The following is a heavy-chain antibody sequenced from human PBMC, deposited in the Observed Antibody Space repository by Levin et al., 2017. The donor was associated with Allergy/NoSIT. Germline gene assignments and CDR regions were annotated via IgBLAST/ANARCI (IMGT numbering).Heavy chain of an antibody. CDR3: ARDVLPNGSRAFGI. V-gene: IGHV3-33*01. D-gene: IGHD2-15*01. CDR1: GFSFSAFG. Sequence: PGASVKVSCAASGFSFSAFGFHWVRQAPGKGLEWVTMISFDGSHIHYADSLKGRFTISRDDSKNTVYLQMNSLTADDTGVYYCARDVLPNGSRAFGIWGQGTMVIVSS. J-gene: IGHJ3*02. CDR2: ISFDGSHI.